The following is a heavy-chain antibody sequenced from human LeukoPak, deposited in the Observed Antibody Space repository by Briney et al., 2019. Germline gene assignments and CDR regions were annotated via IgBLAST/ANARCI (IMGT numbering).Heavy chain of an antibody. D-gene: IGHD4-23*01. J-gene: IGHJ3*02. CDR1: GGSFSGYY. V-gene: IGHV4-34*01. CDR3: ARVQYGGNSMDAFDI. CDR2: INHSGST. Sequence: SETLSLTCAVYGGSFSGYYWSWIRQPPGKGLEWIGEINHSGSTNYNPSPKSRVTISVDTSKNQFSLKLSSVTAADTAVYYCARVQYGGNSMDAFDIWGQGTMVTVSS.